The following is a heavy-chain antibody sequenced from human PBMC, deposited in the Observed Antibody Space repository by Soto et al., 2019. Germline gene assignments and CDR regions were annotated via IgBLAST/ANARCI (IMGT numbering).Heavy chain of an antibody. J-gene: IGHJ4*02. CDR1: GGSISSGTYY. Sequence: SETLSLTCTVSGGSISSGTYYWSWIRQPPGKGLEWIGYIYYSGSTYYNPSLKSRVTISVDTSKNQFSLKLSSVTAADTAVYYCARLVIDIVLMVPGYFDYWGQGTLVTVSS. CDR3: ARLVIDIVLMVPGYFDY. V-gene: IGHV4-30-4*01. D-gene: IGHD2-8*01. CDR2: IYYSGST.